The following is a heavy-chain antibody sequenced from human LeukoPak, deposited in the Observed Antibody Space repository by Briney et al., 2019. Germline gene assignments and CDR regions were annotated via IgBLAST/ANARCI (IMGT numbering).Heavy chain of an antibody. J-gene: IGHJ5*02. V-gene: IGHV4-34*01. Sequence: SETLSLTCAVYGGSFSGYYWSWIRQPPGKGLEWIGEINHSGSTNYNPSLKSRVTISVDTSKNQFSLKLSSVTAAGTAVYYCARAGRYCSSTSCYAYNWFDPWGQGTLVTVSS. CDR1: GGSFSGYY. CDR2: INHSGST. D-gene: IGHD2-2*01. CDR3: ARAGRYCSSTSCYAYNWFDP.